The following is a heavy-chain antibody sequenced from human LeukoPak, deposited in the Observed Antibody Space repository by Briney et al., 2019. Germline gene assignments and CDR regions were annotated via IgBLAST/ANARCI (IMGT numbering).Heavy chain of an antibody. CDR1: GFTFSDYY. CDR3: ARGSVVAANFDF. D-gene: IGHD2-15*01. Sequence: VGSLRLSCAASGFTFSDYYMSWIRQAPGKGLEWVSSITISGSSTYNADSVKGRFTISRDNAKNSLYLQMNSLRAEDTAVYYCARGSVVAANFDFWGQGTLVTVSS. V-gene: IGHV3-11*01. J-gene: IGHJ4*02. CDR2: ITISGSST.